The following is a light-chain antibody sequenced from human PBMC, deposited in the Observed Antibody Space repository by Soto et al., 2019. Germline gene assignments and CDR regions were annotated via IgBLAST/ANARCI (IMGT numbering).Light chain of an antibody. V-gene: IGKV1-6*02. J-gene: IGKJ5*01. CDR1: QAIRND. Sequence: AIQMTQSPSSQSASVGDRVTITCRASQAIRNDLGWYQQKPGKAPKLLIYAASSLQCGVPSRFSGSGSGTDFTLTISSLQAEDFATYYCLQDYNYPPTFGQGTRLEIK. CDR2: AAS. CDR3: LQDYNYPPT.